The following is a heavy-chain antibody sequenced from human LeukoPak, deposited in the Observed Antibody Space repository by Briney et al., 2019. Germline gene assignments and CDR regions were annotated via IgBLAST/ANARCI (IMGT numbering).Heavy chain of an antibody. Sequence: ASVKVSCKASGYTFTGYYMHWVRQAPGQGLEWMGWINPNSGGTNYAQKFQGRVTMTRDTSISTAYMELSRLRSDDTAVYYCARDYSSGWHDAFDIWGQGTMVTVSS. CDR3: ARDYSSGWHDAFDI. V-gene: IGHV1-2*02. D-gene: IGHD6-19*01. J-gene: IGHJ3*02. CDR2: INPNSGGT. CDR1: GYTFTGYY.